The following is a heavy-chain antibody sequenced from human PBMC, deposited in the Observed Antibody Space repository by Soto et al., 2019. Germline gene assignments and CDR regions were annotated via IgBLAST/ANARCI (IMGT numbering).Heavy chain of an antibody. V-gene: IGHV1-8*01. CDR3: ARMATFGSLNWFDP. CDR1: GYRFTINH. CDR2: MNPGSGDT. Sequence: SVKLYCKTSGYRFTINHVTWVRKDTGQGLEWMGWMNPGSGDTGYAQKFQGRVTMTRDISIATAYMELSSLRSDDTAIYYCARMATFGSLNWFDPWGQGTLVTVSS. D-gene: IGHD3-16*01. J-gene: IGHJ5*02.